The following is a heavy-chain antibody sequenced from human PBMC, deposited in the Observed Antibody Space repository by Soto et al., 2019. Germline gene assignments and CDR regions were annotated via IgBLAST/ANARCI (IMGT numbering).Heavy chain of an antibody. CDR1: GGSISSYY. Sequence: SETLSLTCTVSGGSISSYYWSWIRQPPGKGLEWIGYIYYSGNTNYNPSLKSRITKSVDTSKKQFYLKLSSVTAADTFVYYCARHMRDIVATTDAFDIWGQGTMVTVSS. CDR3: ARHMRDIVATTDAFDI. D-gene: IGHD5-12*01. J-gene: IGHJ3*02. CDR2: IYYSGNT. V-gene: IGHV4-59*08.